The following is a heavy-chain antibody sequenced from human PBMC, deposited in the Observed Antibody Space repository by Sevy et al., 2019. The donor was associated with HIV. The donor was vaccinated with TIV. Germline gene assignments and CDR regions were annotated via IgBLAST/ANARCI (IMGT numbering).Heavy chain of an antibody. D-gene: IGHD2-15*01. CDR1: GFTFSSYA. V-gene: IGHV3-30-3*01. J-gene: IGHJ6*02. CDR3: ARTEEEDLVVVVAANYYYYGMDV. Sequence: GGSLRLSCAASGFTFSSYAMHWVRQAPGKGLEWVAVISYDGSNKYYADSVKGRFTISRDNSKNTLYLQMNSLRAEDTAVYYCARTEEEDLVVVVAANYYYYGMDVWGQGTTVTVSS. CDR2: ISYDGSNK.